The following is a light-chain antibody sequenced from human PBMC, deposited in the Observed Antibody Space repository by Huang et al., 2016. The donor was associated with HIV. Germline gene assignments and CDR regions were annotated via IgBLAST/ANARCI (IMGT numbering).Light chain of an antibody. CDR2: EAC. CDR3: QQRTKWPPVLT. CDR1: QSVGGY. J-gene: IGKJ4*01. V-gene: IGKV3-11*01. Sequence: EIVLTQSPATLSLSPGDRATLPCRASQSVGGYLAWYQQKPGQAPRRLIFEACNRATGITDRFSGSGSGTDLTLTIDSLQPDDFAIYYCQQRTKWPPVLTFGGGTRVEIK.